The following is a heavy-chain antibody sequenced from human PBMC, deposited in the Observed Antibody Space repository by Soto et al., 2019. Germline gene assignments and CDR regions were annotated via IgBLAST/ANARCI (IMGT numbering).Heavy chain of an antibody. CDR3: ASWGNWFDP. CDR2: MYYNGNI. CDR1: GDSINTDYY. D-gene: IGHD3-16*01. Sequence: SETLSLTCTVSGDSINTDYYWSWIRQPPGKGLEWIGYMYYNGNINYNPSLKSRVTISIDTSKNQFSLTLKSVTAADTAVYYCASWGNWFDPWGQGVLGTVSS. V-gene: IGHV4-59*01. J-gene: IGHJ5*02.